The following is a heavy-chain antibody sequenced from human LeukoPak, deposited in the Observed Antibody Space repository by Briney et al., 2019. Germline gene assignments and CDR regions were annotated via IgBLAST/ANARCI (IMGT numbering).Heavy chain of an antibody. V-gene: IGHV3-23*01. CDR1: GFTFSSYG. J-gene: IGHJ5*02. Sequence: PGGSLRLSCAASGFTFSSYGMSWVRQAPGKGLEWVSAISGSGGSTYYADSVKGRFTISRDNSKNTLFLQMDSLRVEDTAVYYCVTGDPIWFDPWGQGTLVTVSS. CDR3: VTGDPIWFDP. CDR2: ISGSGGST. D-gene: IGHD3-10*01.